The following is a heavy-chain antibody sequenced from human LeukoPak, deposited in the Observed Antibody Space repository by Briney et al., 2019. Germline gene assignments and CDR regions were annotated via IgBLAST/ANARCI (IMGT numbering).Heavy chain of an antibody. CDR2: ISAYNGNT. V-gene: IGHV1-18*01. CDR1: GYTFTSYG. D-gene: IGHD3/OR15-3a*01. CDR3: ATLDRPSGLDYFDY. Sequence: GASVKVSCKASGYTFTSYGISWVRQAPGQGLEWMGWISAYNGNTNYAQKLQGRVTMTTDTSTSTAYMELRSLRSEDTAVYYCATLDRPSGLDYFDYWGQGTLVTVSS. J-gene: IGHJ4*02.